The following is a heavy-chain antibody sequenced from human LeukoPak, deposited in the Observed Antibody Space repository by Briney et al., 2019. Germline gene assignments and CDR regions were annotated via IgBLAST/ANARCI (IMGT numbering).Heavy chain of an antibody. V-gene: IGHV4-61*02. CDR1: GGSIKSVLHS. Sequence: SQTLSLTCTASGGSIKSVLHSWNWIRQPAGKGLEWIGRFFGSGSTNYNPSLESRVTISVDTAKNQFFLNLTSVTAADTAVYYCATRQLHMTADSQVDYWGQGTLVTVSS. D-gene: IGHD5-24*01. CDR3: ATRQLHMTADSQVDY. CDR2: FFGSGST. J-gene: IGHJ4*02.